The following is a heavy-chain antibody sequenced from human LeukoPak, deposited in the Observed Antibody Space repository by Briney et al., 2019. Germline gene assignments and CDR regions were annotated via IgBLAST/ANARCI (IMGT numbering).Heavy chain of an antibody. D-gene: IGHD2-21*01. CDR3: ARVFAGLWYFDL. J-gene: IGHJ2*01. Sequence: GGSLRLSCAASGFTFSSYNIHWVRQAPGKGLEWVAFIQNDASNKYYAESVKGRFTASRDNPENTSFLQMIDLRPEDTAAYYCARVFAGLWYFDLWGRGTLVTVSS. V-gene: IGHV3-30*02. CDR2: IQNDASNK. CDR1: GFTFSSYN.